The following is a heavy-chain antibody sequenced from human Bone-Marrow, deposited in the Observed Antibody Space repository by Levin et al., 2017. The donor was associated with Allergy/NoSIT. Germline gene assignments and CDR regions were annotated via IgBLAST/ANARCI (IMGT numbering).Heavy chain of an antibody. Sequence: ETLSLTCATSGFPFRTYGMAWVRQAPGEGLEWVASITTTSNYIHYADSVKGRFTISRDNANSSVSLQMNRLRREDTAVYYCARAAGGGGRGGMDVWGQGTTVTVSS. CDR3: ARAAGGGGRGGMDV. CDR2: ITTTSNYI. CDR1: GFPFRTYG. J-gene: IGHJ6*02. D-gene: IGHD2-15*01. V-gene: IGHV3-21*01.